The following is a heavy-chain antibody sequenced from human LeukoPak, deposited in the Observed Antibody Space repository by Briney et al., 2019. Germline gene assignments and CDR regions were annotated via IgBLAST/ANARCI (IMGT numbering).Heavy chain of an antibody. CDR3: ERDRRSGAFDY. CDR2: IWHDGSNK. Sequence: GGSLRLSCAASGFTFSSYGMHWVRQAPGRGLEWVAIIWHDGSNKYYADSVKGRFTISRDNSKNKLALKMKSLRVEDTAVYYCERDRRSGAFDYWGRGPLVRVSS. CDR1: GFTFSSYG. J-gene: IGHJ4*02. V-gene: IGHV3-33*01. D-gene: IGHD3-10*01.